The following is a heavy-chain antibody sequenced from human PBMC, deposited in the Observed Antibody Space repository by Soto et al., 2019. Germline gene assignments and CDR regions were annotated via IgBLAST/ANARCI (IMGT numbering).Heavy chain of an antibody. Sequence: GESLKISCKGSGCSFTNFWINWVRQMPGKGLEWMGIIYPGDSDTTYSPSFQGQVTISADKSISTAYLQWRSLKASDTAMYYCARHHGSPGSYFGMDVWGQGTTVTVSS. CDR2: IYPGDSDT. J-gene: IGHJ6*02. V-gene: IGHV5-51*01. CDR3: ARHHGSPGSYFGMDV. D-gene: IGHD6-13*01. CDR1: GCSFTNFW.